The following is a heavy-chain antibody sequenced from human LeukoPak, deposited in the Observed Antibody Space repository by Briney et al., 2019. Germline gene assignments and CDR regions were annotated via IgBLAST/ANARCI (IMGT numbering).Heavy chain of an antibody. CDR2: IYYSGST. D-gene: IGHD6-13*01. J-gene: IGHJ5*02. Sequence: SETLSLTCAVSGGSISSSNWWSWVRQPPGKGLEWIGYIYYSGSTNYNPSLKSRVTISVDTSKNHFSLKLTSVTAADTAVYYCARDTSGYSSSWFDPWGQGTLVTVSS. CDR3: ARDTSGYSSSWFDP. CDR1: GGSISSSNW. V-gene: IGHV4-4*02.